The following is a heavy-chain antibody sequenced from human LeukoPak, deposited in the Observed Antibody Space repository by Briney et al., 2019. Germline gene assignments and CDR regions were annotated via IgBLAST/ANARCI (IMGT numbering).Heavy chain of an antibody. CDR2: ISSSRFI. J-gene: IGHJ2*01. D-gene: IGHD2-15*01. Sequence: PGGSLRLSCAASGISFSNYSMNWVRQAPGKGLEWVSLISSSRFIYYGDSVKGRFTISRDNAKKSPYLQMNSLRAEDTAVYYCARAVYCSGGGCFWYFDLWGRGTLVTVSS. CDR3: ARAVYCSGGGCFWYFDL. V-gene: IGHV3-21*01. CDR1: GISFSNYS.